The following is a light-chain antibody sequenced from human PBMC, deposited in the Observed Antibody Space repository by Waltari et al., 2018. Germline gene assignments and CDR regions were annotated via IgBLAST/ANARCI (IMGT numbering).Light chain of an antibody. V-gene: IGKV3-20*01. CDR2: GAS. Sequence: EIVLTQSPGTLSLSPGERVILSCRVSQSVSRALAWYQQKPGQAPRLLIYGASNRATGIPDRFSGSRSGTDFSLTISRLEPEDFAVYYCQHYVRLPVTFGQGTKVEIK. CDR1: QSVSRA. J-gene: IGKJ1*01. CDR3: QHYVRLPVT.